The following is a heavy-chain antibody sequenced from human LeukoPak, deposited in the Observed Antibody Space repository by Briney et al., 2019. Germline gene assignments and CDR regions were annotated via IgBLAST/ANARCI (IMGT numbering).Heavy chain of an antibody. Sequence: GGSLRLSCAASGFTFSNYWMGWVRQAPGKGLEWVANIKPDGSEKYCVDSVKGRFTISRDNAKNSLFLQMNSLRAEDTAVYYCARDGRWEKTPSCWGQGTLVTVSS. V-gene: IGHV3-7*01. D-gene: IGHD2-2*01. CDR2: IKPDGSEK. CDR1: GFTFSNYW. J-gene: IGHJ4*02. CDR3: ARDGRWEKTPSC.